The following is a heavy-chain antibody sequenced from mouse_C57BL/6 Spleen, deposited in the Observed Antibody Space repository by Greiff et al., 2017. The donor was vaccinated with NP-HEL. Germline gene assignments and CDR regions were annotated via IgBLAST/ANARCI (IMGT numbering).Heavy chain of an antibody. D-gene: IGHD2-14*01. Sequence: QVQLKESGAELVKPGASVKLSCKASGYTFTSYWMQWVKQRPGQGLEWIGEIDPSDSYTNYNQKFKGKATLTVDTSSSTAYMQLSSLTSEDSAVYYCARRVPYYFDYWGQGTTLTVSS. CDR2: IDPSDSYT. J-gene: IGHJ2*01. V-gene: IGHV1-50*01. CDR3: ARRVPYYFDY. CDR1: GYTFTSYW.